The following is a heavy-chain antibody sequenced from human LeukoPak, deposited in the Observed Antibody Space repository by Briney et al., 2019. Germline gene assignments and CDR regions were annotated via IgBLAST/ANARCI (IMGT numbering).Heavy chain of an antibody. CDR1: GFTFSSYA. Sequence: GGSLRLSCAASGFTFSSYAMSWVRQAPGQGLEWVSAISGSGGSTYSADSVKGRFTISRDNSKNTLYLQMNSLRAEDTAVYYCAKAVEPVTGTTGGVFDYWGQGTLVTVSS. J-gene: IGHJ4*02. V-gene: IGHV3-23*01. D-gene: IGHD1-7*01. CDR3: AKAVEPVTGTTGGVFDY. CDR2: ISGSGGST.